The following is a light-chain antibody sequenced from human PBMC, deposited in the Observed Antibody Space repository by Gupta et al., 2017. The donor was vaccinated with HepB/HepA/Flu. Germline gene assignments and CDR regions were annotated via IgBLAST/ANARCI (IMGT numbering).Light chain of an antibody. CDR1: QSVSSSY. CDR3: QQYGSSPLT. Sequence: ELVLTQSPGTLSLSPGERATLSCRASQSVSSSYLAWYKQKPGQAPRLLIYGASSRATGIPDRFSGSGSGTDFTLTISRLEPEEFAVYYCQQYGSSPLTFGGGTKVEIK. V-gene: IGKV3-20*01. J-gene: IGKJ4*02. CDR2: GAS.